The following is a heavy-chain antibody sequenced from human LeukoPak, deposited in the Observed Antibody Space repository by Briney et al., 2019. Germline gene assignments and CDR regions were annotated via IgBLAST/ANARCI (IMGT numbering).Heavy chain of an antibody. V-gene: IGHV4-34*01. CDR1: GGSFSGYY. Sequence: PSETLSLTCAVYGGSFSGYYWSWIRQPPGKGLEWIGQINHSGSTNYNPSLKSRVTISVDTSKNQFSLKPSSVTAADTAVYYCARGRYRFDPWGQGTLVTVSS. CDR2: INHSGST. J-gene: IGHJ5*02. D-gene: IGHD5-18*01. CDR3: ARGRYRFDP.